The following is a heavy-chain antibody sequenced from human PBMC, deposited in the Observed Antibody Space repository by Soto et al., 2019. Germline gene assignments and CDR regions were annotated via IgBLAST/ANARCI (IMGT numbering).Heavy chain of an antibody. J-gene: IGHJ4*02. V-gene: IGHV3-30-3*01. CDR3: ARVSEYGAFLVDY. CDR1: GFTFSSYA. D-gene: IGHD3-3*01. CDR2: ISYDGSNK. Sequence: GGSFRLSCTASGFTFSSYAMHCVRQAPGKVLELVAVISYDGSNKYYADSVKGRFTISRYNSKNTLYLQMNSLRAEDTAVYYCARVSEYGAFLVDYWGQG.